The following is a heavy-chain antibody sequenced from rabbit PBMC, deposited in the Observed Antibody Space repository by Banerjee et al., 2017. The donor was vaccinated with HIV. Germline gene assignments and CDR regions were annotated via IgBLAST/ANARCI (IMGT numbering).Heavy chain of an antibody. CDR3: ARGLVAGVLDL. CDR1: GFDFSSYA. J-gene: IGHJ4*01. D-gene: IGHD3-3*01. Sequence: QEQLKETGGGLVQPGGSLKLSCKASGFDFSSYAITWVRQAPGKGLEYIGYITYRGSAYYASWVNGRFTISRENTQNTVFLQMTSLTAADTATYFCARGLVAGVLDLWGPGTLVTVS. V-gene: IGHV1S29*01. CDR2: ITYRGSA.